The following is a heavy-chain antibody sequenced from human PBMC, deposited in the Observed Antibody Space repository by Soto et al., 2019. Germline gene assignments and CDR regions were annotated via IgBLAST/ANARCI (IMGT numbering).Heavy chain of an antibody. CDR1: CGSISSHY. CDR2: IYHTAST. Sequence: QVQLQESGPGLLKPPETLSLTCTVSCGSISSHYWTWIRQPPGKGLEWIGYIYHTASTTYNPSLTSRVTISIDTSKNQFSLKLTSVTAADTAVYYCARSTTPAGTDCQHWGQGTLVTVSS. D-gene: IGHD1-26*01. V-gene: IGHV4-59*11. J-gene: IGHJ1*01. CDR3: ARSTTPAGTDCQH.